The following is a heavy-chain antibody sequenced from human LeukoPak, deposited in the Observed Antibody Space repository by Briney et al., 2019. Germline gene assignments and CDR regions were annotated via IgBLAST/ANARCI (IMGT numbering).Heavy chain of an antibody. V-gene: IGHV3-23*01. J-gene: IGHJ4*02. CDR1: GFTFSTYA. CDR2: ISGSGGNT. CDR3: AKARGSTFYYFDY. D-gene: IGHD6-13*01. Sequence: GGSLRLSCAASGFTFSTYAMSWVRRAPGKGLEWVSVISGSGGNTYYADSVKGRFTISRDNSKNTLYLQMSSLRAEDTAIYSCAKARGSTFYYFDYWGQGPVVTVSS.